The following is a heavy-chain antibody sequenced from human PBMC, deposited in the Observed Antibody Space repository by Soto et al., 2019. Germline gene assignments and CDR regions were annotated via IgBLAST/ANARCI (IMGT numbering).Heavy chain of an antibody. J-gene: IGHJ4*02. CDR2: ISAYNGNT. CDR1: GYTFTSYG. Sequence: QVQLVQSGAEVKKPGASVKVSCKASGYTFTSYGISWVRQAPGQGLEWMGWISAYNGNTNYAQKLQGRVTMTTDTSSSTVYMELRSLRSDVTAVYYCARESSSSCHDYWGQGTLVTVSS. CDR3: ARESSSSCHDY. V-gene: IGHV1-18*01. D-gene: IGHD6-13*01.